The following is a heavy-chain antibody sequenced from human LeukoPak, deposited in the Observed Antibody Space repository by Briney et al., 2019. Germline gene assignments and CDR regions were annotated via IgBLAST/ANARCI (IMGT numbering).Heavy chain of an antibody. CDR2: INPNSGGT. D-gene: IGHD4-11*01. CDR3: ARDPSTTATRREYWFDP. V-gene: IGHV1-2*02. CDR1: GYTFTGYY. Sequence: GASVKVSCKASGYTFTGYYMHWVRQAPGQGLEWMGWINPNSGGTNYAQKFQGGVTMTRDTSISTAYMELSRLRSDDTAVYYCARDPSTTATRREYWFDPWGQGTLVTVSS. J-gene: IGHJ5*02.